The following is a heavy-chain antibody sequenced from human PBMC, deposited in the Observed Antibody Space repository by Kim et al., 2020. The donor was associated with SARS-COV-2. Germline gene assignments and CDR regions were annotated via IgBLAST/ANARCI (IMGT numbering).Heavy chain of an antibody. CDR2: ISAYNGNT. CDR1: GYTFTSYG. D-gene: IGHD6-13*01. J-gene: IGHJ4*02. CDR3: ARQSPFMAAAGANFDY. Sequence: ASVKVSCKASGYTFTSYGISWVRQAPGQGLEWMGWISAYNGNTNYAQKLQGRVTMTTDTSTSTAYMELRSLRSDDTAVYYCARQSPFMAAAGANFDYWGQGTLVTVSS. V-gene: IGHV1-18*01.